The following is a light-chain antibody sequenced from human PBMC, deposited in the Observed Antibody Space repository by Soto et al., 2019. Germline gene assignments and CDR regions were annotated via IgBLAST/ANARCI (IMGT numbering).Light chain of an antibody. J-gene: IGKJ1*01. Sequence: DIQMTQSPSTLSASVGDRVTITCRASQSISSWLAWYQQKPGKAPKLLIYDASSLESGVPSRFSRSGSGTEFTLTISSLQPDDFATYYCLQYNSYSSSWTFGQGTKVEIK. V-gene: IGKV1-5*01. CDR1: QSISSW. CDR2: DAS. CDR3: LQYNSYSSSWT.